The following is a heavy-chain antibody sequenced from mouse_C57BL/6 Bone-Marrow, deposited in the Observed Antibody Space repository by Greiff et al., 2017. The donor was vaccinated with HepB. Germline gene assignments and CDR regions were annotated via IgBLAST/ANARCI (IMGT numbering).Heavy chain of an antibody. D-gene: IGHD1-1*01. V-gene: IGHV1-55*01. CDR1: GYTFTSYW. Sequence: VQLQQSGAELVKPGASVKMSCKASGYTFTSYWITWVKHRPGQGLEWIGDIYPGSGSTNYNEKFKSKATLTVDTSSSTAYMQLSSLTSEDSAVYYCARGLLRYFDYWGQGTTLTVSS. CDR2: IYPGSGST. J-gene: IGHJ2*01. CDR3: ARGLLRYFDY.